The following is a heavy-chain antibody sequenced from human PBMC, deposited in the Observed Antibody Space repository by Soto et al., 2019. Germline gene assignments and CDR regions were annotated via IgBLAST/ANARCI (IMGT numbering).Heavy chain of an antibody. J-gene: IGHJ3*02. D-gene: IGHD5-12*01. CDR2: IYYSGST. Sequence: SETLSLTCTVSGGSISSSRYYWDWIRQPPGKGLEWIGSIYYSGSTNYNPSLKSRVTISVDTSKNQFSLKVTSVTAADTAAYYCARQAPGSGYDLGVGVDALDIWGQGTMVTVSS. CDR1: GGSISSSRYY. V-gene: IGHV4-39*01. CDR3: ARQAPGSGYDLGVGVDALDI.